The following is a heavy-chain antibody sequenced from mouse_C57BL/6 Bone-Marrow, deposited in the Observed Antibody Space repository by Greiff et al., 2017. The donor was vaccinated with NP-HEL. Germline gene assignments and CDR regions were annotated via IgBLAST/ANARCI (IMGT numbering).Heavy chain of an antibody. CDR2: IYPGSGST. V-gene: IGHV1-55*01. CDR3: ARSLDSSGRPSYWYFDV. Sequence: VQLQQSGAELVKPGASVKMSCKASGYTFTSYWITWVKQRPGQGLEWIGDIYPGSGSTNYNEKFKSKATLTVDTSSSTAYMQLSSLTSEDSAVYYCARSLDSSGRPSYWYFDVWGTGTTVTVSS. J-gene: IGHJ1*03. D-gene: IGHD3-2*02. CDR1: GYTFTSYW.